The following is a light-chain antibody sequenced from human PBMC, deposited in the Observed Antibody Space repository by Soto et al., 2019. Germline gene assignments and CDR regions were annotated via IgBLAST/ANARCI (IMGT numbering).Light chain of an antibody. V-gene: IGKV1-39*01. CDR1: QSIVTY. CDR3: QQSYSTPPWT. CDR2: AAS. Sequence: DIQMTQSPSSLSASVGDRVTITCRASQSIVTYLNWYLQKPGKAPKLLIYAASNLQSGVPSRFSGSGSGTDFTLTISSLQXXXXXXYFCQQSYSTPPWTFGXGXKVEI. J-gene: IGKJ1*01.